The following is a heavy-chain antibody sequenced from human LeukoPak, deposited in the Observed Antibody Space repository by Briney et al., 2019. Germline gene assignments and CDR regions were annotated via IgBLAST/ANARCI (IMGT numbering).Heavy chain of an antibody. CDR1: GGSFSGYY. V-gene: IGHV4-34*01. Sequence: SETLSLTCAVYGGSFSGYYWSWIRQPPGEGLEWIGEIHHSGSTKYNPSLKSRVTISVDTSKNQFSLKLSSVTAADTAVYYCARGRRAVAGIDYWGQGTLVTVSS. CDR3: ARGRRAVAGIDY. J-gene: IGHJ4*02. CDR2: IHHSGST. D-gene: IGHD6-19*01.